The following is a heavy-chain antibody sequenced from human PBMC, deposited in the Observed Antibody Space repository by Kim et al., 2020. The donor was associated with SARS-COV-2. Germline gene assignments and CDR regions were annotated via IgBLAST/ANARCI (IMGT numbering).Heavy chain of an antibody. CDR1: GFSFSGYG. V-gene: IGHV3-33*05. D-gene: IGHD5-12*01. J-gene: IGHJ4*02. Sequence: GGSLRLSCEVSGFSFSGYGMHWVRQAPGKGLEWVAVISHDASNTYYADSVKGRFTIARDNSKNTVFLQMNRLRDEDTAVYYCVRGGGYSYGSKEGWHLDYWSQGTLVTVSS. CDR3: VRGGGYSYGSKEGWHLDY. CDR2: ISHDASNT.